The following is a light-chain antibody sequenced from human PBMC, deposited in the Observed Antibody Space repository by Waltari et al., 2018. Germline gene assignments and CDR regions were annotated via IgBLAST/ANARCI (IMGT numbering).Light chain of an antibody. CDR1: SSNIGAGYA. CDR2: GND. J-gene: IGLJ1*01. CDR3: QSYDSSLSGHV. V-gene: IGLV1-40*01. Sequence: QSVLTQPPSVSGAPGQRVTISCTGSSSNIGAGYAVPWYQPLPGRAPKLLIHGNDKRPSGVPDLFSGSKSGTSGSLAIAGLQADDETDYYCQSYDSSLSGHVFGTGTKVTVL.